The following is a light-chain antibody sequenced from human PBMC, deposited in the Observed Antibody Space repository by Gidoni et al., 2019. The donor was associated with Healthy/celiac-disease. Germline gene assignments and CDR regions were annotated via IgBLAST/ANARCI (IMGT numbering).Light chain of an antibody. V-gene: IGKV1-5*01. J-gene: IGKJ2*01. Sequence: DIQMTQSPSTLSASVGDRVTITCRASQSISSWLAWYQQKPGKAPKLLIYDASSLESGVPSSFSGSGSGTEFTLTISSLQPDDFATYYCQQYNSYSENTFGQGTQLEIK. CDR1: QSISSW. CDR3: QQYNSYSENT. CDR2: DAS.